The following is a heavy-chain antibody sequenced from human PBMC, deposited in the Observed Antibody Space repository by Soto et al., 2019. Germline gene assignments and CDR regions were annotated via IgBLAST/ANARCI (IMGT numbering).Heavy chain of an antibody. J-gene: IGHJ5*02. Sequence: SLTCTVTGGAIRGYFWAGIRQSDGEGLEWIGRIYSSGSTKHKPPLKSRVTISLDTSMNYFSLRLSSVTAADTAVYYCARGQRFSDWFDPWGQGTLVTVSS. CDR2: IYSSGST. CDR1: GGAIRGYF. D-gene: IGHD3-3*01. V-gene: IGHV4-4*07. CDR3: ARGQRFSDWFDP.